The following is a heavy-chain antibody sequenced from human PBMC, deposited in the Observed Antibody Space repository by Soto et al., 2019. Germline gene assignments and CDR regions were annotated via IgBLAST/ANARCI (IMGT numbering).Heavy chain of an antibody. CDR1: GFTFSSYA. Sequence: QVQLVESGGGVVQPGRSLRLSCAASGFTFSSYAMHWVRQAPGKGLEWVAVIPYDGSNKYYADSVKGRFTISRDNSKNTLYLQMNSLRAEDTAVYYCARDRGGGDFIYFDYWGQGTLVTVSS. CDR2: IPYDGSNK. D-gene: IGHD2-21*02. J-gene: IGHJ4*02. CDR3: ARDRGGGDFIYFDY. V-gene: IGHV3-30-3*01.